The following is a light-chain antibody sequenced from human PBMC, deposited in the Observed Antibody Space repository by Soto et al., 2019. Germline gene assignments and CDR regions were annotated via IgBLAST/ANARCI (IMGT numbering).Light chain of an antibody. CDR2: EDN. Sequence: QSVLTQPPSVSGAPGQRVTISCTGSSSNIGAGYDLHWYQQLPGTAPKLLIYEDNNRPSGVPDRFPGSKSGTSASLAITGLQAEDEADYYCQSYDSSLSGYVFGTGTKVTVL. CDR1: SSNIGAGYD. CDR3: QSYDSSLSGYV. V-gene: IGLV1-40*01. J-gene: IGLJ1*01.